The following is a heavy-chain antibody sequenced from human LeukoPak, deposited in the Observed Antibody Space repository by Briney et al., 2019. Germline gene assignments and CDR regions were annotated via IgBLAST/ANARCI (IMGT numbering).Heavy chain of an antibody. CDR3: AKVHDTTISHPPGDY. J-gene: IGHJ4*02. V-gene: IGHV3-30*02. CDR1: GFTFSHFA. Sequence: GGSLRLSCVASGFTFSHFAMHWVRQAPGKGLEWVAIIRYDGSNKYYADSVKGRFTISRDNSKNTLSLQMNSLRVEDTAVYYCAKVHDTTISHPPGDYWGRGTLVTVSS. D-gene: IGHD2/OR15-2a*01. CDR2: IRYDGSNK.